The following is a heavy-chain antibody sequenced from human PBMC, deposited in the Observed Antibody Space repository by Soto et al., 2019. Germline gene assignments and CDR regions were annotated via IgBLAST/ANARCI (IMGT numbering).Heavy chain of an antibody. D-gene: IGHD2-21*02. CDR1: GGAFSDRA. Sequence: SVKVSCKAAGGAFSDRAISWVRQAPGQGLEWVGGIIPMFPTADYAQRFQGRVTITADDSTTTVYMELSGLRSEDTAMYYCARDDATYCGGDCYRYFYYGMDVWGQGTTVTVSS. V-gene: IGHV1-69*13. CDR3: ARDDATYCGGDCYRYFYYGMDV. CDR2: IIPMFPTA. J-gene: IGHJ6*02.